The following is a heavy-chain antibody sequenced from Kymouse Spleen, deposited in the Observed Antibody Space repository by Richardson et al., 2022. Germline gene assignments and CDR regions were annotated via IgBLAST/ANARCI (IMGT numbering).Heavy chain of an antibody. J-gene: IGHJ4*02. CDR3: ARAIVGATLFDY. D-gene: IGHD1-26*01. Sequence: QVQLQESGPGLVKPSETLSLTCTVSGGSVSSGSYYWSWIRQPPGKGLEWIGYIYYSGSTNYNPSLKSRVTISVDTSKNQFSLKLSSVTAADTAVYYCARAIVGATLFDYWGQGTLVTVSS. CDR1: GGSVSSGSYY. CDR2: IYYSGST. V-gene: IGHV4-61*01.